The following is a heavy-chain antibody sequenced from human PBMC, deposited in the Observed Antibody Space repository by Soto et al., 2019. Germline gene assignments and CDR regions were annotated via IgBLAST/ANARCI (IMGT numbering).Heavy chain of an antibody. J-gene: IGHJ6*02. CDR2: ISYDGSNK. Sequence: QVQLVESGGGVVQPGRSLRLSCAASGFTFSSYGMHWVRQAPGKGLEWVAVISYDGSNKYYADSVKGRFTISRDNSKNTLYLQMNSLRAEDTAVYYCAKEHGMAVWGQGTTVTVSS. V-gene: IGHV3-30*18. CDR3: AKEHGMAV. CDR1: GFTFSSYG.